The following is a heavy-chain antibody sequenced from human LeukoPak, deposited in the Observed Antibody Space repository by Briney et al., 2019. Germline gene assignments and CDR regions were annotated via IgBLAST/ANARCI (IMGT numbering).Heavy chain of an antibody. CDR2: IYYSGST. J-gene: IGHJ4*02. CDR3: ARVYYYDNSGYGKDYFDY. V-gene: IGHV4-30-4*01. D-gene: IGHD3-22*01. Sequence: SQTLSLTCTVSGGSISSGDYYWSWIRQPPGKGLEWIGYIYYSGSTYYNPSLKSRVTISVDTSKNQFSLKLRSVTAADTAVYYCARVYYYDNSGYGKDYFDYWGQGTLVTVSS. CDR1: GGSISSGDYY.